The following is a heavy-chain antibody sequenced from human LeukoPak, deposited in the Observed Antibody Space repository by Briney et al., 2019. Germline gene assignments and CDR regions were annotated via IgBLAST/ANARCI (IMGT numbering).Heavy chain of an antibody. CDR3: ASRHCSGGGCYFAGADPFDY. CDR2: ISYDGSNK. CDR1: GFTFSSYG. D-gene: IGHD2-15*01. V-gene: IGHV3-30*03. Sequence: PGRSLRLSCAASGFTFSSYGMHWVRQAPGKGLEWVAVISYDGSNKYYADSVKGRFTISRDNSKNTLYLQMNSLRAEDTAVYYCASRHCSGGGCYFAGADPFDYWGQGTLVTVSS. J-gene: IGHJ4*02.